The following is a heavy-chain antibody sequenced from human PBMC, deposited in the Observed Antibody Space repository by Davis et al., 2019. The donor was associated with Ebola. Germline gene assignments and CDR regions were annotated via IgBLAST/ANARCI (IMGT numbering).Heavy chain of an antibody. CDR1: GFTFSSYS. J-gene: IGHJ4*02. V-gene: IGHV3-30*03. CDR2: ISYDGSNK. D-gene: IGHD2-2*01. CDR3: ARGGDIVVVPAAAD. Sequence: PGGSLRLSCAASGFTFSSYSMNWVRQAPGKGLEWVAVISYDGSNKYYADSVKGRFTISRDNSKNTLYLQMNSLRAEDTAVYYCARGGDIVVVPAAADWGQGTLVTVSS.